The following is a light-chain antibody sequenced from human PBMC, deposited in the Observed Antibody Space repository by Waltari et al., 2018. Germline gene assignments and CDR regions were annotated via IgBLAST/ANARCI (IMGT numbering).Light chain of an antibody. Sequence: FILTQPHSVSESPGKTVTISCTRSSGSIASNYVQWYQQRPGSSPTTVMYEDDQRPSVVPDRFSGSIDGSSNSASLTISGLKTEDESDYYCQSYDSTTVIFGGGTKLTVL. CDR3: QSYDSTTVI. J-gene: IGLJ2*01. CDR2: EDD. V-gene: IGLV6-57*01. CDR1: SGSIASNY.